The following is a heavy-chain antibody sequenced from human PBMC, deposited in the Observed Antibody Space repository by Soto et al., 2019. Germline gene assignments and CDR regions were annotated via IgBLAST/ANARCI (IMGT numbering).Heavy chain of an antibody. Sequence: GGSLRLSCAASGFTFSSYGMHWVRQAPGKGLEWVAVIWYDGSNKYYADSVKGRFTISRDNSKNTLYLQMNSLRAEDTAVYYCARAHIVVVTAIHRAYYYYGMDVWGQGTTVTVSS. J-gene: IGHJ6*02. D-gene: IGHD2-21*02. CDR1: GFTFSSYG. CDR3: ARAHIVVVTAIHRAYYYYGMDV. CDR2: IWYDGSNK. V-gene: IGHV3-33*01.